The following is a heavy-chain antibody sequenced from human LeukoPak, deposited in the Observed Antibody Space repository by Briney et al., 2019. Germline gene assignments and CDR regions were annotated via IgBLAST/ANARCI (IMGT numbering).Heavy chain of an antibody. J-gene: IGHJ4*02. D-gene: IGHD1-1*01. CDR3: ARDWPGSTHHLDY. CDR2: IRYDGGNK. V-gene: IGHV3-30*02. CDR1: GFTFDDYG. Sequence: AGGSLRLSCAASGFTFDDYGMSWVRQAPGKGLEWVAFIRYDGGNKYYGDSVKGRFTISRDNSKNTLYLQMNSLRGEDTAISYCARDWPGSTHHLDYWGQGTLVTVSS.